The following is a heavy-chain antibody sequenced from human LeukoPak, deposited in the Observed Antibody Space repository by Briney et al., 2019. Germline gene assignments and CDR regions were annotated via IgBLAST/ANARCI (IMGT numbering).Heavy chain of an antibody. J-gene: IGHJ4*02. CDR1: GGSISSYY. CDR3: ARDRGYCTNGVCYFDY. D-gene: IGHD2-8*01. V-gene: IGHV4-59*01. Sequence: SETLSLTCTVSGGSISSYYWSWIRQPPGKGLEWIGYIYYSGSTNYNPSLKSRVTISVDTSKNQFSLKLSSVTAADTAVYYCARDRGYCTNGVCYFDYWGQGTLVTVSS. CDR2: IYYSGST.